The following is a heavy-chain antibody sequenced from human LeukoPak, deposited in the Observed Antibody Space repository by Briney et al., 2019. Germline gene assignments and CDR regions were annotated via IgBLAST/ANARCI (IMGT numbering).Heavy chain of an antibody. CDR1: GVTFSDDW. Sequence: GGTLRLSCAASGVTFSDDWMSWVRQAPGKGLEWVGGIKSKSDGDKTEYAARVKGILTDSRDDTKNTLYLQMNILKTDDTAVYYCTTGTPPGYCISTICYRGDAFDIWGQGTMVTVSS. CDR3: TTGTPPGYCISTICYRGDAFDI. CDR2: IKSKSDGDKT. D-gene: IGHD2-2*01. V-gene: IGHV3-15*01. J-gene: IGHJ3*02.